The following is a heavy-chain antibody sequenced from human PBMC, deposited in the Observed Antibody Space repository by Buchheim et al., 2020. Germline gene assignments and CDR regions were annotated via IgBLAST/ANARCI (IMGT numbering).Heavy chain of an antibody. CDR2: INGGNGKI. D-gene: IGHD4-17*01. V-gene: IGHV1-3*01. J-gene: IGHJ4*02. CDR1: GYTFTNYA. CDR3: ARDWMTSGFDN. Sequence: QVQLVQSGAEVKKPGASVKVSCKSSGYTFTNYAIHWVRQAPGQGLECMGWINGGNGKIRYPQKFQDRLTITKDTSAATVFMELSSLTSEDTAVYYCARDWMTSGFDNWGQGTL.